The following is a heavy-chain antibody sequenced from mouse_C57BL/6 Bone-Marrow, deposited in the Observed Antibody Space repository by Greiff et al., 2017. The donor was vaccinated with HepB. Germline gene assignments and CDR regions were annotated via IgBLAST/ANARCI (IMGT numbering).Heavy chain of an antibody. Sequence: EVQLQESGPGLVKPSQSLSLTCSVTGYSITSGYYWNWIRQFPGNKLEWMGYISYDGSNNYKPSLRNRISITRDTSKNQFFLKLNSVTTEDTATYYCARGYYYGSSPAWFAYWGQGTLVTVSA. V-gene: IGHV3-6*01. CDR3: ARGYYYGSSPAWFAY. CDR2: ISYDGSN. CDR1: GYSITSGYY. J-gene: IGHJ3*01. D-gene: IGHD1-1*01.